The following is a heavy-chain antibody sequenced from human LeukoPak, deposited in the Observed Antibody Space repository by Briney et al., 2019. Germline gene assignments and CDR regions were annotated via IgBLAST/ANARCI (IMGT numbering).Heavy chain of an antibody. CDR2: MNPNSGNT. V-gene: IGHV1-8*03. Sequence: GASVKVSCKASGYTFTSYDINWVRQATGQGLEWMGWMNPNSGNTGYAQKFQGRVTITRNTSISTAYMELSSLRSEDTAVYYCAREFRGGNSEGDYYYYMDVWGKGTTVTVSS. J-gene: IGHJ6*03. CDR1: GYTFTSYD. CDR3: AREFRGGNSEGDYYYYMDV. D-gene: IGHD4-23*01.